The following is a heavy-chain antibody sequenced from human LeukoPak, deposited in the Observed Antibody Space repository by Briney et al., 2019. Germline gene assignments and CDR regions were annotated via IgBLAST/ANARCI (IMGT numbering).Heavy chain of an antibody. J-gene: IGHJ4*02. CDR2: IKQDGSEK. CDR3: AKDTGYAGRSYFDY. CDR1: GFTFSSYW. Sequence: GGCLRLSCAASGFTFSSYWMSWVRQAPGKGLEWVANIKQDGSEKYYVDSVKGRFTISRDNAKNSLYLQMNSLRAEDTALYYCAKDTGYAGRSYFDYWGQGTLVTVSS. V-gene: IGHV3-7*03. D-gene: IGHD2-15*01.